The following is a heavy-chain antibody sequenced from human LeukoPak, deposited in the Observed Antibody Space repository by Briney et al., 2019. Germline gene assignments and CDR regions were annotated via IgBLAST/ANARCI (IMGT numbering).Heavy chain of an antibody. CDR1: GFTVSSNY. CDR2: IYSGGNT. J-gene: IGHJ4*02. CDR3: ARDLGSDY. Sequence: GGSLRLSCAASGFTVSSNYMSWVRQAPGEGLEWVLVIYSGGNTYYADSVKGRFTISRDNAKNSLYLQMNSLRAEDTAVHYCARDLGSDYWGQGTLVTVSS. V-gene: IGHV3-53*01. D-gene: IGHD2-15*01.